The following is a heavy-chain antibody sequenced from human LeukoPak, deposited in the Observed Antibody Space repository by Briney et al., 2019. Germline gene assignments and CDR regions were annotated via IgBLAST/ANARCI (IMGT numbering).Heavy chain of an antibody. CDR1: GGSISSYY. CDR2: IYYSGST. V-gene: IGHV4-59*08. D-gene: IGHD6-19*01. J-gene: IGHJ3*02. Sequence: PSETLSLTCTVSGGSISSYYWSWIRQPPGKGLEWIGYIYYSGSTNYNPSLKSRVTISVDTSKNQFSLKLSSVTAADTAVYYCARLTRRIAVAGTGSGAFDIWGQGTMVTVSS. CDR3: ARLTRRIAVAGTGSGAFDI.